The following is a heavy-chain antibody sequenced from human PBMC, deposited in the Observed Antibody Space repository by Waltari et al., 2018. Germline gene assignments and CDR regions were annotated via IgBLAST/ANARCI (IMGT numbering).Heavy chain of an antibody. V-gene: IGHV3-9*01. D-gene: IGHD6-19*01. CDR1: GFTFDDYA. CDR2: ISWNSGSI. CDR3: AKESSGWFDY. Sequence: EVQLVESGGGLVQPGRSLRLSCAASGFTFDDYAMHWVRQAPGKGLEWGSGISWNSGSIGYADSVKGRFTISRDNAKNSLYLQMNSLRAEDTALYYCAKESSGWFDYWGQGTLVTVSS. J-gene: IGHJ4*02.